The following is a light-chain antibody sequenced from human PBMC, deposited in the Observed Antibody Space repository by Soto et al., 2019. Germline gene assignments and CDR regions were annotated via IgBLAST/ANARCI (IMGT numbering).Light chain of an antibody. V-gene: IGLV1-44*01. J-gene: IGLJ1*01. CDR1: SSDIGNSP. Sequence: QLVLTQPPSTSGTPGQRVTISCSGSSSDIGNSPVNWYQQLPGTAPKLFIYSDNQRPSGVPDRFSGSKSGTSASLAISGLQSDDEADYYCAAWDDSLSDYVFGTGTKVTVL. CDR2: SDN. CDR3: AAWDDSLSDYV.